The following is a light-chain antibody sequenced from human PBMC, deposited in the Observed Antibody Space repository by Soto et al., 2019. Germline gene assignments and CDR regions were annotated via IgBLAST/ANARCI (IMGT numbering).Light chain of an antibody. CDR3: QQYGSSSSWT. CDR1: ESLSSNY. J-gene: IGKJ1*01. Sequence: EIVLTQSPCTLSWSPGERATLSWRASESLSSNYLAWHQQKPGQAPRLLIYGASSRATGIPDRFSGSGSGTDFTLTINRLEPEDFAVYYCQQYGSSSSWTFGQGTKVDIK. V-gene: IGKV3-20*01. CDR2: GAS.